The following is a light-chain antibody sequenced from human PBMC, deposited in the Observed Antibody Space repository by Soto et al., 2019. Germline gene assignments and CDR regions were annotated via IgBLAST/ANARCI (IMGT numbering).Light chain of an antibody. Sequence: EIVLTQSPGTLSLSPGERATLSCRASQSVSVHLAWYQQKPGQAPRLLIYDASNRATGIPARFSGSGSGTDFILTISSLAPEDFAVYHCVQRTTWPWTCGQGSKVEIK. CDR2: DAS. V-gene: IGKV3-11*01. J-gene: IGKJ1*01. CDR1: QSVSVH. CDR3: VQRTTWPWT.